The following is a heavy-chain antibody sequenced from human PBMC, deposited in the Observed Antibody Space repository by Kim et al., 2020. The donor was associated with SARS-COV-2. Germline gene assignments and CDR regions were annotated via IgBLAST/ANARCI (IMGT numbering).Heavy chain of an antibody. CDR2: ISYDGSNK. CDR3: AKEGYSSSWYSRPH. Sequence: GGSLRLSCAASGFTFSSYGMHWVRQAPGKGLEWVAVISYDGSNKYYADSVKGRFTISRDNSKNTLYLQMNSLRAEDTAVYYCAKEGYSSSWYSRPHW. V-gene: IGHV3-30*18. CDR1: GFTFSSYG. J-gene: IGHJ1*01. D-gene: IGHD6-13*01.